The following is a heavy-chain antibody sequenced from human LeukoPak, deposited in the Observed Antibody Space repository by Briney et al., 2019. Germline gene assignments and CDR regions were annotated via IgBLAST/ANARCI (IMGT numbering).Heavy chain of an antibody. J-gene: IGHJ4*02. Sequence: PSETLSLTCTVSGVSVSSGSYFWSWIRQPPGKGLEWIGYIYYSGSTNYSPSLKSRVTISVDTTKNQFSLKLTSVTAADTAVYYCARSHYGDRIDYWGQGTLVTVSS. V-gene: IGHV4-61*01. CDR2: IYYSGST. CDR3: ARSHYGDRIDY. CDR1: GVSVSSGSYF. D-gene: IGHD4-17*01.